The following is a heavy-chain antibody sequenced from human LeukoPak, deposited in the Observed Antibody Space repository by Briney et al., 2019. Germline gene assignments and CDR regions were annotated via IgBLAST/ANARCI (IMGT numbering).Heavy chain of an antibody. CDR3: ARDRSEVAIHYFDY. CDR1: GFAFSAYA. V-gene: IGHV3-30-3*01. J-gene: IGHJ4*02. Sequence: GGSLRLSCAASGFAFSAYAVYWVRQAPGRGLEWVTVISYDGSNKYYADSVKGRFTISRDNSKSTLYLQMNSLRAEDTAVYYCARDRSEVAIHYFDYWGQGNLVTVSS. CDR2: ISYDGSNK. D-gene: IGHD3-10*01.